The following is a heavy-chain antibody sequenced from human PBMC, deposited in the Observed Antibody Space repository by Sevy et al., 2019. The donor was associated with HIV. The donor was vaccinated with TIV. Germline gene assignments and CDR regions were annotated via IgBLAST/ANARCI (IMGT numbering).Heavy chain of an antibody. J-gene: IGHJ6*02. D-gene: IGHD3-10*01. CDR1: GYTFTGYY. Sequence: ASVKVSCKASGYTFTGYYMHWVRQAPGQGLEWMGWINPNSGGTNYAQKFQGRVTMTRDTSISTAYMELSRLRSDATAVYYCARALGSGIVHYYGMDVWGQGTTVTVSS. V-gene: IGHV1-2*02. CDR2: INPNSGGT. CDR3: ARALGSGIVHYYGMDV.